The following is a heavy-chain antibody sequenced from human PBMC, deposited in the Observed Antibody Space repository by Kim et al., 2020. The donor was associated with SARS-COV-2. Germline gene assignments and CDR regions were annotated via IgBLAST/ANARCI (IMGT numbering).Heavy chain of an antibody. CDR2: INHSGST. D-gene: IGHD6-19*01. Sequence: SETLSLTCAVYGGSFSGYYWSWIRQPPGNGLEWIGEINHSGSTNYNPSLKSRVTISVDTSKNQFSLKLSSVTAADTAVYYCASLSGWYRDYWGQGTLVTVSS. CDR1: GGSFSGYY. J-gene: IGHJ4*02. V-gene: IGHV4-34*01. CDR3: ASLSGWYRDY.